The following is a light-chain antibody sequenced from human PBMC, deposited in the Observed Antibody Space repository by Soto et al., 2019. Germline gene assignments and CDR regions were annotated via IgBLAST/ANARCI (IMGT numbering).Light chain of an antibody. J-gene: IGKJ4*01. V-gene: IGKV1-9*01. CDR3: QQLNSYPRALT. Sequence: IQLTQSPSSLSASVGDRATITCRASQGISSYLAWYQQKPGKAPKLLIYAASTLQSGVPSRFSGSGSGSDFTLTISSLQPEDFATYNCQQLNSYPRALTFGGGTKVDIK. CDR2: AAS. CDR1: QGISSY.